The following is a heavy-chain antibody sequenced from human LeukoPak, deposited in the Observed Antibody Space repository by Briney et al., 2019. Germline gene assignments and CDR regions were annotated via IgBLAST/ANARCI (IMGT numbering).Heavy chain of an antibody. CDR3: ARKRLGYSYGYAY. V-gene: IGHV4-4*02. J-gene: IGHJ4*02. Sequence: PSGTLSLTCAVSGGSISSSNWWSWVRQPPGKGLEWIGEIYHSGSTNYNPSLKSRVTISVDKSKNQFSLKLSSVTAADTAVYYCARKRLGYSYGYAYWGQGTLVTVSS. D-gene: IGHD5-18*01. CDR1: GGSISSSNW. CDR2: IYHSGST.